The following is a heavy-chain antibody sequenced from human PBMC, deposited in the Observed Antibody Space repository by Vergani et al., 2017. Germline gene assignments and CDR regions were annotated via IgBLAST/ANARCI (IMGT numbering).Heavy chain of an antibody. Sequence: QVQLVQSGAEVGTPGASVKISCKSSGYTFTAYYIHWVRQAPEQGLEWVGVISPDGFSTFYAQKFQGRVTITRDTSTSTVYVEVTSLRSDGTAVYYCAREPPLTGFFDYWRQGTLVTVSS. CDR2: ISPDGFST. CDR3: AREPPLTGFFDY. D-gene: IGHD3-9*01. CDR1: GYTFTAYY. J-gene: IGHJ4*02. V-gene: IGHV1-46*03.